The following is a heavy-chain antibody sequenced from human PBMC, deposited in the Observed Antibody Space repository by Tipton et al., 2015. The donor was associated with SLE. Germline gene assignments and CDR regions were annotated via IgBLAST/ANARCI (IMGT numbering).Heavy chain of an antibody. CDR3: ARWGTAVDP. J-gene: IGHJ5*02. V-gene: IGHV4-28*02. Sequence: TLSLTCAVSAYSISSSNWWGWIRQPPGKGLEWIGYIYYSGSIYYNPSLRSRVTMSVDTSKNQSSLKLSSVTAADTAVYYCARWGTAVDPWGQGTLVTVSS. CDR1: AYSISSSNW. D-gene: IGHD3-16*01. CDR2: IYYSGSI.